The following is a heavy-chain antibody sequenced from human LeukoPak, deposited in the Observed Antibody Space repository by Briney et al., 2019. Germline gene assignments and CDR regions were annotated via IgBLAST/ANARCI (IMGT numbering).Heavy chain of an antibody. J-gene: IGHJ4*02. CDR2: VSGRSGST. D-gene: IGHD3-9*01. CDR3: AKWGDYDVLTGYYVSDF. CDR1: GFIFSNYG. Sequence: PGGYLRFYCSASGFIFSNYGMYWVRQAPGKGLEWVSAVSGRSGSTYYADSVKGRFTISRDSSKNTLYLQMNSLRADDTAVYYCAKWGDYDVLTGYYVSDFWGQGTLVTVSS. V-gene: IGHV3-23*01.